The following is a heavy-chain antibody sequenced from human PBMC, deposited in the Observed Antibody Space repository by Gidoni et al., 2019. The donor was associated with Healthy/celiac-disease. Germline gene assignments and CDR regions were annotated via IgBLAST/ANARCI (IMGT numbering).Heavy chain of an antibody. Sequence: QVQLQESGPGLVKPSATLSLTCTVSGGSISSYYWSWIRQPPGKGLEWIGYIYYSGGTNYNPSHKSRVTISVDTSKNQFSLKLSSVTAADTAVYYCARTGMEWLLLDYWGQGTLVTVSS. D-gene: IGHD3-3*01. J-gene: IGHJ4*02. CDR1: GGSISSYY. CDR2: IYYSGGT. V-gene: IGHV4-59*01. CDR3: ARTGMEWLLLDY.